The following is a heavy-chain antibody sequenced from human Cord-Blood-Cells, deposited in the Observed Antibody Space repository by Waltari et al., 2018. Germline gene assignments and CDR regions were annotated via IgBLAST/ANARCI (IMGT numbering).Heavy chain of an antibody. CDR2: INPSGGST. V-gene: IGHV1-46*01. Sequence: QVQLVQSGAEVKKPGASVKVSCKASGYTFTSYYMHWVRQAPGQGLEWMGIINPSGGSTSYAQKFQGRVTMTRDTSTSTVYMELSSLSSEDTAVYYCARDIAARPYYYYYYMDVWGKGTTVNVSS. CDR1: GYTFTSYY. J-gene: IGHJ6*03. CDR3: ARDIAARPYYYYYYMDV. D-gene: IGHD6-6*01.